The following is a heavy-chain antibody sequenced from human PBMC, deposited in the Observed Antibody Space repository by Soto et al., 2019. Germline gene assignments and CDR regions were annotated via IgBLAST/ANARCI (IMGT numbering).Heavy chain of an antibody. V-gene: IGHV1-69*01. CDR3: AILPQSGTYFKFDQ. CDR2: IVTVSGER. J-gene: IGHJ4*02. Sequence: QVPLVQSGAEVKKPGSSVKVSCRASGVTFTTYAFNLVRQAPGQGLEWVGGIVTVSGERKYAQNLQGRATITADASTRTVHMELINLRSEDTAVYYCAILPQSGTYFKFDQWGQGTLVTVSS. D-gene: IGHD6-25*01. CDR1: GVTFTTYA.